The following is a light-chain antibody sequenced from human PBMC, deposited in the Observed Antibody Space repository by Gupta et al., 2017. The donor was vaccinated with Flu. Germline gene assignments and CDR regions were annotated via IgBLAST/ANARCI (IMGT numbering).Light chain of an antibody. Sequence: DIQLTQSPSFLSASVGDRVTITCRASQAISSYLAWYQQKPGKAPKLLIYGASTFQTGVPSRFSGSGSGTEFTLTISSLQPEDFATYYCQQLNSYPITFGQGTRLEIK. J-gene: IGKJ5*01. CDR2: GAS. V-gene: IGKV1-9*01. CDR1: QAISSY. CDR3: QQLNSYPIT.